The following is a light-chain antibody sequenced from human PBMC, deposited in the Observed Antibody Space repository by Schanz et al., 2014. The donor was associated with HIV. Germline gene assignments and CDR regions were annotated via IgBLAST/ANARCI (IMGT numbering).Light chain of an antibody. CDR1: GTDIGDDNY. CDR3: ASYTTSRTFV. Sequence: QSALAQPASMSASPGQSITISCVGSGTDIGDDNYVSWYQHHPGTAPKLLIFDVNIRPSGVSDRFAGSKSGNTASLSISGLQPEDEADYYCASYTTSRTFVFGTGTKVTVL. CDR2: DVN. V-gene: IGLV2-14*03. J-gene: IGLJ1*01.